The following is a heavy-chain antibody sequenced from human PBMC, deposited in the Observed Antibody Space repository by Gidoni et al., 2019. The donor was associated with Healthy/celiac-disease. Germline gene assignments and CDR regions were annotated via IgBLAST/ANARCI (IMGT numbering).Heavy chain of an antibody. V-gene: IGHV4-39*07. CDR1: GGSISSSSYY. D-gene: IGHD2-15*01. Sequence: QLQLQESGPGLVKPSETLSLTCTVSGGSISSSSYYWGWIRQPPGKGLEWIGSIYYSGSTYYNPSLKSRVTISVDTSKNQLSLKLSSVTAADTAVYYCARVATLYNWFDPWGQGTLVTVSS. J-gene: IGHJ5*02. CDR3: ARVATLYNWFDP. CDR2: IYYSGST.